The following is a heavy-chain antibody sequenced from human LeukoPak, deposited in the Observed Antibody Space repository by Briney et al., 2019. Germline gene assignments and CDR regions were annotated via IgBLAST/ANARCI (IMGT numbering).Heavy chain of an antibody. D-gene: IGHD4-17*01. Sequence: GGSLRLSCEASGFTFTTYIMNWVRQAPGKGLEWVATVTSDGVDKYYADSVKGRFTISRDNSKNTLYLQMSSLRPEDTAVYYCAKSDYGDYSFDKWGQGTLVTVSS. V-gene: IGHV3-30*18. J-gene: IGHJ4*02. CDR3: AKSDYGDYSFDK. CDR2: VTSDGVDK. CDR1: GFTFTTYI.